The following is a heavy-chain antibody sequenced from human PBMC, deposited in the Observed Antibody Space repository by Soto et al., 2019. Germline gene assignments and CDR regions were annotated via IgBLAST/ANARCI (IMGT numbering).Heavy chain of an antibody. Sequence: QVQLVQSGAEVKKPGSSVKVSCKASGGTFRSYAISWVRQAPGQGLEWMGGIIPIFGTADYAQKFQGRVTITADDFTSTAYMELRSLRSEDTAVYYCARHLGGNHYSYGMDVWGQGTTVTVSS. V-gene: IGHV1-69*12. CDR2: IIPIFGTA. CDR1: GGTFRSYA. CDR3: ARHLGGNHYSYGMDV. J-gene: IGHJ6*02. D-gene: IGHD3-16*01.